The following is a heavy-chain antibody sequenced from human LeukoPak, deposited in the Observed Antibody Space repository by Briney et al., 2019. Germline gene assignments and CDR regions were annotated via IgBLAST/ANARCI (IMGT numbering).Heavy chain of an antibody. CDR1: AGTFSSYA. D-gene: IGHD6-13*01. CDR2: IIPNFGTA. J-gene: IGHJ6*02. Sequence: GASVTVSFKASAGTFSSYAISWVRQAPAQGLEWMGVIIPNFGTANYAQKCQGRVTITADESTSTAYMELSSLRSEDTAVYYCARGQYSSSWPGENYYYCYYGMDVWGQGTTVTVSS. V-gene: IGHV1-69*13. CDR3: ARGQYSSSWPGENYYYCYYGMDV.